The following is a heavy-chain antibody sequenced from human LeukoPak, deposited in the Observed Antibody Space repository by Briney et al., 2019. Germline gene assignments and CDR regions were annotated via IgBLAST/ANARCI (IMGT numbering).Heavy chain of an antibody. CDR1: GFPFSSYD. V-gene: IGHV3-7*03. CDR2: IKQDGSEK. J-gene: IGHJ3*02. CDR3: ARYNWNDDAFDI. Sequence: GGSLRLSCAASGFPFSSYDMHWVRQAPGKGLEWVANIKQDGSEKYYVDSVKGRFTISRDNAKNSLYLQMNSLRAEDTAVYYCARYNWNDDAFDIWGQGTMVTVSS. D-gene: IGHD1-1*01.